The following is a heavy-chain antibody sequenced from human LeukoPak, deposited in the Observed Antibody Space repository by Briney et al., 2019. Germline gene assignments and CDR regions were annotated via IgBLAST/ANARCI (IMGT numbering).Heavy chain of an antibody. CDR1: GYTFTSYA. V-gene: IGHV1-3*01. J-gene: IGHJ5*02. D-gene: IGHD3-10*01. Sequence: ASVKVSCKASGYTFTSYAMYWVRQAPGQRLEWMGWINAGNGNTKYSQKFQGRVTITRDTSASTAYMELSSLRSEDTAVYYCARSQNYYGSGARFDPWGQGTLVTVSS. CDR3: ARSQNYYGSGARFDP. CDR2: INAGNGNT.